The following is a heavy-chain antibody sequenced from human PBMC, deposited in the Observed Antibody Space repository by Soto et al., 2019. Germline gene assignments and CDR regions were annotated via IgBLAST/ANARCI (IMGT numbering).Heavy chain of an antibody. V-gene: IGHV1-8*01. J-gene: IGHJ6*02. CDR3: ARGYSSSWYAPWSSYSSYGMDG. D-gene: IGHD6-13*01. CDR1: GYTFTSYD. Sequence: ASVKVSCKASGYTFTSYDINWVRQATGQGLEWMGWMNPNSGNTGYAQKFQGRVTMTRNTSISTAYMQLSSLRSEDTAVYYCARGYSSSWYAPWSSYSSYGMDGWGQGTTVTVSS. CDR2: MNPNSGNT.